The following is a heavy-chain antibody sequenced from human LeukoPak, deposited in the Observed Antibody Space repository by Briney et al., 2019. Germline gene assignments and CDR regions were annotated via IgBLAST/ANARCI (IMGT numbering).Heavy chain of an antibody. CDR2: IHYSGST. Sequence: SETLSLTCTVSGRSISSSSYYWGWIRQPPGKGLEWIGSIHYSGSTNYNPSLKSRVTISVATSKNQFSLKLSSVTAADTAVYYCARDGPLIYDSRPYYYYYYMDVWGKGTTVTVSS. CDR1: GRSISSSSYY. D-gene: IGHD3-22*01. J-gene: IGHJ6*03. V-gene: IGHV4-39*07. CDR3: ARDGPLIYDSRPYYYYYYMDV.